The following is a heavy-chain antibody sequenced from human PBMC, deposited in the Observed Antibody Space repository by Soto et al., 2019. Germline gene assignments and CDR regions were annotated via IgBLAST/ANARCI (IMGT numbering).Heavy chain of an antibody. Sequence: GGSLRLSCAASGFTFSNAWMSWVRQAPGKGLEWVGRIKSKTDGGTTDYAAPVKGRFTISRDDSKNTLYLQMNSLKTEDTAVYYCTTDLTLVDYGDHDAVNWGQGTLVTVSS. V-gene: IGHV3-15*01. J-gene: IGHJ4*02. D-gene: IGHD4-17*01. CDR3: TTDLTLVDYGDHDAVN. CDR2: IKSKTDGGTT. CDR1: GFTFSNAW.